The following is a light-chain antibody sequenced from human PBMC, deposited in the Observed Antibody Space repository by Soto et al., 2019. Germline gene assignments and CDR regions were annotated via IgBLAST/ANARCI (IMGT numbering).Light chain of an antibody. CDR1: QSISTW. Sequence: DIQMTQSPSTLSASVGDRVTITCRASQSISTWLAWYQQKPGKAPKLLIYKASSLESGVPSRFSGSGSGTEFTLAISSLQPDDFATYYCQQYTSYGVTFGQGTRLEIK. J-gene: IGKJ5*01. V-gene: IGKV1-5*03. CDR2: KAS. CDR3: QQYTSYGVT.